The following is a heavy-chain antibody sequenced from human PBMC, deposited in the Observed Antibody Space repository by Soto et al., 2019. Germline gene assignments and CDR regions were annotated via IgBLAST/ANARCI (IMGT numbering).Heavy chain of an antibody. J-gene: IGHJ4*02. D-gene: IGHD3-22*01. CDR2: ISAYNGNT. CDR1: GYTFTSYG. V-gene: IGHV1-18*01. Sequence: GSSVKVSCKASGYTFTSYGISWVRQAPGQGLEWMGWISAYNGNTNYAQKLQGRVTMTTDTSTSTAYMELRSLRSDDTAVYYCAIDRYYDRSGYYGYWGQGTLVTVSS. CDR3: AIDRYYDRSGYYGY.